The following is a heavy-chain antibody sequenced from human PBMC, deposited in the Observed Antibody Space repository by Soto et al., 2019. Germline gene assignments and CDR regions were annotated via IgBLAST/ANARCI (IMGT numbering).Heavy chain of an antibody. Sequence: GESLKISCKGSGYSFTSYWIGWVRQMPGKGLEWMGIIYPGDSDTRYSPSFQGQVTISADKSISTAYLQWSSLKASDTAMYYCARPLEEARYSSSTSCLSDAFDIWGQGTMVTVSS. D-gene: IGHD2-2*01. CDR2: IYPGDSDT. V-gene: IGHV5-51*01. CDR3: ARPLEEARYSSSTSCLSDAFDI. CDR1: GYSFTSYW. J-gene: IGHJ3*02.